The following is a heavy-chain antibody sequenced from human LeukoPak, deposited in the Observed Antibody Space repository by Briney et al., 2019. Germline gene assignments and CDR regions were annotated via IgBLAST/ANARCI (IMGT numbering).Heavy chain of an antibody. CDR2: IYYSGST. J-gene: IGHJ5*02. D-gene: IGHD3-22*01. V-gene: IGHV4-39*07. Sequence: SETLSLTCTVSGGSISSSSYYWGWIRQPPGKGLEWIGSIYYSGSTYYNPSLKSRVTISVDTSKNQFSLKLSSVTAADTAVYYCARVRANTYYYDSSGVRFDPWGQGTLVTVSS. CDR3: ARVRANTYYYDSSGVRFDP. CDR1: GGSISSSSYY.